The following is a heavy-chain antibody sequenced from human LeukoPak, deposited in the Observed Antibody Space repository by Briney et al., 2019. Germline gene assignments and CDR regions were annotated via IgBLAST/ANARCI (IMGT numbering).Heavy chain of an antibody. CDR1: GFTFSTYT. Sequence: GGSLRLSCAASGFTFSTYTMSWVRQAPGKGLEWVSAMSGSVDYIYYADSVKGRFTISRDNSKNTLYLQMNSLRAEDTAVYHCAKEVLNYEIPYWYFDLWGRGTLVTVSS. CDR2: MSGSVDYI. J-gene: IGHJ2*01. V-gene: IGHV3-23*01. D-gene: IGHD3-9*01. CDR3: AKEVLNYEIPYWYFDL.